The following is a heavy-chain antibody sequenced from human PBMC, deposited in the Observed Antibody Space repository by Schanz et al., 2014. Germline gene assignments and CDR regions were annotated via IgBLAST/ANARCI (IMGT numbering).Heavy chain of an antibody. V-gene: IGHV1-69*02. CDR2: NIHVIGVT. Sequence: QVQLVQSGAEVKKPGSSVNVSCEASGGTFGRYTISWLRQAPGQGLEWMGRNIHVIGVTNYAQKFQGRLTITVAQSKATAFMELSRLTSEDTALYYCARGGVEMTTVRDAFDLWGQGTMVTVS. CDR3: ARGGVEMTTVRDAFDL. J-gene: IGHJ3*01. CDR1: GGTFGRYT. D-gene: IGHD4-4*01.